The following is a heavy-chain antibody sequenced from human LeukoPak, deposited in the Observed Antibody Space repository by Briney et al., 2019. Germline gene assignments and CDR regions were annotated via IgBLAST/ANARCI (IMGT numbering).Heavy chain of an antibody. Sequence: GAPLQISCEGSGSIFTDHWIGWVRQLPGKGLEWMGIIYPGDSDTRYTPSFQGQVTISADKSINTACLQWSSLKASDTAMYYRARHVGIAVVPDRYFDLWGRGTLVTVSS. D-gene: IGHD3-22*01. J-gene: IGHJ2*01. V-gene: IGHV5-51*01. CDR2: IYPGDSDT. CDR3: ARHVGIAVVPDRYFDL. CDR1: GSIFTDHW.